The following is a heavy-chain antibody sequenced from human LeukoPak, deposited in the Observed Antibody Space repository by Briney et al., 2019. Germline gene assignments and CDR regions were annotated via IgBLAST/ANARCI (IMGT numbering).Heavy chain of an antibody. CDR2: IYSSAST. V-gene: IGHV4-4*07. Sequence: SETLSLTCTVSGGSTSSYYWSWIWQTARKGLEWIGRIYSSASTNYSPSLQSRVTISVDKSKTQFSLKVSSVTAADTAVYYCARGSSSSTEFDYWGQGTLVTVSS. D-gene: IGHD6-13*01. CDR3: ARGSSSSTEFDY. J-gene: IGHJ4*02. CDR1: GGSTSSYY.